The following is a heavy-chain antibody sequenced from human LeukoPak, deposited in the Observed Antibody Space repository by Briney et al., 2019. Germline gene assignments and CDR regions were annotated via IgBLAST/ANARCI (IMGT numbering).Heavy chain of an antibody. J-gene: IGHJ4*02. CDR2: IGGSNGIT. V-gene: IGHV3-23*01. CDR1: RFTFNSYA. CDR3: ARNENSGWGYFDY. D-gene: IGHD5-12*01. Sequence: GGSLRLSCAASRFTFNSYAMSWVRQAPGKGLEWVSIIGGSNGITFYVSSVKGRFTIPRDNSKDTLYLQMNSLRAEDTAVYYCARNENSGWGYFDYWGQGTLVTVSS.